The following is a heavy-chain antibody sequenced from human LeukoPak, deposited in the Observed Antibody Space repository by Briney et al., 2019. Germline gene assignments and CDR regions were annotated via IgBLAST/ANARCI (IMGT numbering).Heavy chain of an antibody. CDR1: GFTFSSYA. V-gene: IGHV3-21*01. CDR2: ISSSSSYI. D-gene: IGHD4-17*01. Sequence: PGGSLRLSCAASGFTFSSYAMHWVRQAPGKGLEWVSSISSSSSYIYYADSVKGRFTISRDNAKNSLYLQMNSLRAEDTAVYYCARDYGDYWGYYYYGMDVWGQGTTVTVSS. CDR3: ARDYGDYWGYYYYGMDV. J-gene: IGHJ6*02.